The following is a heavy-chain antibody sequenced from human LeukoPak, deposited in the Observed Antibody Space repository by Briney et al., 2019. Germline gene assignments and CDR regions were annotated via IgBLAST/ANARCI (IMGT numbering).Heavy chain of an antibody. Sequence: ASVKVSCKASGYTFTSYGISWVRQAPGQGLEWMGWISAYNGNTNYAQKLQGRVTMTTDTSTGTAYMELRSLRSDDTAVYYCARDGDGYQRDAFDIWGQGTMVTVSS. CDR2: ISAYNGNT. CDR3: ARDGDGYQRDAFDI. CDR1: GYTFTSYG. V-gene: IGHV1-18*01. D-gene: IGHD5-24*01. J-gene: IGHJ3*02.